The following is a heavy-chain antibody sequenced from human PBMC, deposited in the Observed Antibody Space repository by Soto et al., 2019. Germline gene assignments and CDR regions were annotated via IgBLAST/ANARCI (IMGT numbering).Heavy chain of an antibody. CDR3: ARWGDLIYDSRHGMDV. J-gene: IGHJ6*01. V-gene: IGHV4-39*01. D-gene: IGHD3-22*01. Sequence: SETLSLTCTVSGGSISSSSYYWGWIRQPPGKGLEWIGSIYYSGSTYYNPSLKSRVTISVDTSKNQFSLKLSSVTAADTAVYYCARWGDLIYDSRHGMDVWGQGTTVTVSS. CDR1: GGSISSSSYY. CDR2: IYYSGST.